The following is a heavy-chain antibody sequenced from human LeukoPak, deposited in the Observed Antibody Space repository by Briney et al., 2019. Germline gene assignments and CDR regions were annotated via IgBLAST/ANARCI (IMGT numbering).Heavy chain of an antibody. Sequence: GGTLRLSCAASGFTFDDYAMHWVRRAPGKGLEWVSLISWDGGSTYYADSVKGRFTISRDNSKNSLYLQMNSLRAEDTALYYCAKGRGAAAMVWDYWGQGTLVTVSS. CDR1: GFTFDDYA. CDR3: AKGRGAAAMVWDY. CDR2: ISWDGGST. V-gene: IGHV3-43D*03. J-gene: IGHJ4*02. D-gene: IGHD5-18*01.